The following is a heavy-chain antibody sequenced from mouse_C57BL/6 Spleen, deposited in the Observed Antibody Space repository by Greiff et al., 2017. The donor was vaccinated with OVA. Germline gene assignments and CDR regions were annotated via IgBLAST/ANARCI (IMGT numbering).Heavy chain of an antibody. V-gene: IGHV1-52*01. J-gene: IGHJ2*01. CDR2: IDPSDSET. CDR1: GYTFTSYW. D-gene: IGHD1-1*01. Sequence: QVHVKQPGAELVRPGSSVKLSCKASGYTFTSYWMHWVKQRPIQGLEWIGNIDPSDSETHYNQKFKDKATLTVDKSSSTAYMQLSSLTSEDSAVYYCARGSRSYFDYWGQGTTLTVSS. CDR3: ARGSRSYFDY.